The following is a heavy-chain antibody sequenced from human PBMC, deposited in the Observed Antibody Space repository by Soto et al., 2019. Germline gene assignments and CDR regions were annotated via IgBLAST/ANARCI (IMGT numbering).Heavy chain of an antibody. CDR1: GGTFRSYA. CDR2: ITPIFGTA. Sequence: GASVKVSCKASGGTFRSYAISWVRQAPGQGLEWMGGITPIFGTANYAQKFQGRVTITADESTSTAYMELSSLRSEDTAVYYCARWALYDFWSGDYYYGMDVWGQGTTVTVSS. V-gene: IGHV1-69*13. CDR3: ARWALYDFWSGDYYYGMDV. D-gene: IGHD3-3*01. J-gene: IGHJ6*02.